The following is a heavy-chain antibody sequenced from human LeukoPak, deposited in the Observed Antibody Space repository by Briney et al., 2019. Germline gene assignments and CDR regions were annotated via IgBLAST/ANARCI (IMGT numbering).Heavy chain of an antibody. CDR3: ARVQGGIYTYYYDSSGLNY. D-gene: IGHD3-22*01. V-gene: IGHV4-38-2*02. CDR1: GYSISSGYY. J-gene: IGHJ4*02. Sequence: SETLSLTCSVSGYSISSGYYWGWIRQPPGKGLEWIGSIYHSGSTYYNPSLKSRVTISVDTSKNQFSLKLSSVTAADTAVYYCARVQGGIYTYYYDSSGLNYWGQGTLVTVSS. CDR2: IYHSGST.